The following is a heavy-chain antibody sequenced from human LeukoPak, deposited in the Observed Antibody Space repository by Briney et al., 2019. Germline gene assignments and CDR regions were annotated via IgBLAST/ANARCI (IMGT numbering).Heavy chain of an antibody. J-gene: IGHJ4*02. CDR3: ARYSGTYRDY. CDR2: ISSSSTYI. CDR1: GFTFSSFN. V-gene: IGHV3-21*01. D-gene: IGHD1-26*01. Sequence: GGSLRLSCAASGFTFSSFNMNWVRQAPREGLEWVSSISSSSTYIFYADSVKGRFTISRDNAKNSLYLQMNSLRAVDTAVYYCARYSGTYRDYWGQGTLVTVSS.